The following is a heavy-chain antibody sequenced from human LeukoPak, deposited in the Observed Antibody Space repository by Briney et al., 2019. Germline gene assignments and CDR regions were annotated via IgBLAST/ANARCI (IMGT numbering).Heavy chain of an antibody. Sequence: GGSLRLSCAVYGFTFSNYWMSWVRQAPGKALEWVANIKQDGSERYYVDSVKGRFTISRDNAKNSLYLQMNSLRAEDTAVYYCAELGITMIGGVWGKGTTVTISS. CDR2: IKQDGSER. V-gene: IGHV3-7*01. CDR1: GFTFSNYW. CDR3: AELGITMIGGV. J-gene: IGHJ6*04. D-gene: IGHD3-10*02.